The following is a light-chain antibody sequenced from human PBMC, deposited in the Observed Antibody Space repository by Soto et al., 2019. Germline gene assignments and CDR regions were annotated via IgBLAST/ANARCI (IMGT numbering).Light chain of an antibody. J-gene: IGKJ4*01. CDR3: QQRSNWPPNLT. CDR1: QSVSSY. Sequence: EIVLTQSPATLSLSPGERATLSRRASQSVSSYLAWYQQKPGQAPRLLIYEASNRATGIPARFSGSGSGTDFTLTISSLEPEDFAVYYCQQRSNWPPNLTFGGGTKVEIK. V-gene: IGKV3-11*01. CDR2: EAS.